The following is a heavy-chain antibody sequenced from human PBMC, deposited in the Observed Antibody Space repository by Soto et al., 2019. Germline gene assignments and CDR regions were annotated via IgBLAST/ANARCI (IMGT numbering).Heavy chain of an antibody. CDR1: GFTFGSYG. D-gene: IGHD6-13*01. V-gene: IGHV3-48*02. CDR2: ISSSSSTI. CDR3: ARPLRIAAADSFDI. Sequence: GGSLRFSCAASGFTFGSYGMHWVRQAPGKGLEWVSHISSSSSTIYYADSVKGRFTISRDNAKNSLYLQMNSLRDEDTAVYYCARPLRIAAADSFDIWGQGTMVTVSS. J-gene: IGHJ3*02.